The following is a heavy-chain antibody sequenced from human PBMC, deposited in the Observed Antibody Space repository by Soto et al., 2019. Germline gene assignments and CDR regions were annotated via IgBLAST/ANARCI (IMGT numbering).Heavy chain of an antibody. CDR1: GFTFNTYN. J-gene: IGHJ4*02. CDR3: AKARVYDILTGYYSYHFDY. CDR2: ISSSSSTI. D-gene: IGHD3-9*01. Sequence: PGGSLRLSCAASGFTFNTYNMNWVRQAPGKGLEWVSYISSSSSTIHYADSVKGRFTISRDNAKNSLYLQMNSLRAEDTAVYYCAKARVYDILTGYYSYHFDYWGQGTLVTVSS. V-gene: IGHV3-48*01.